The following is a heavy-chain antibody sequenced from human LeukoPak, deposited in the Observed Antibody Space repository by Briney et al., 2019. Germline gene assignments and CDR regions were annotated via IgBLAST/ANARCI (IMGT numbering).Heavy chain of an antibody. CDR1: GYSFTRNG. D-gene: IGHD3-16*01. CDR3: ARDVNYAFDY. Sequence: ASVKVSCKPSGYSFTRNGISWVRQAPGQGLEWMAWISANSGNTNYAQNFQDKVTLTTDTSTSTAYMELRSLRSDDTAVYYCARDVNYAFDYWGQGTLVTVSS. V-gene: IGHV1-18*01. CDR2: ISANSGNT. J-gene: IGHJ4*02.